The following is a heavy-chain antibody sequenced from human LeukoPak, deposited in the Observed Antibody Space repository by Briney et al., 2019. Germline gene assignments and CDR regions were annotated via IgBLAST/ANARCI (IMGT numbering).Heavy chain of an antibody. Sequence: GGSLRLSCAASGFTFSSYSMNWVRQAPGKGLEWVSSISSSSSYIYYADSVKGRFTISRDNAKNSLYLQMNSLRAEDTAVYYCARDRGYYYDSSGSTFDYWGQGTLVTVPS. V-gene: IGHV3-21*01. CDR2: ISSSSSYI. J-gene: IGHJ4*02. D-gene: IGHD3-22*01. CDR1: GFTFSSYS. CDR3: ARDRGYYYDSSGSTFDY.